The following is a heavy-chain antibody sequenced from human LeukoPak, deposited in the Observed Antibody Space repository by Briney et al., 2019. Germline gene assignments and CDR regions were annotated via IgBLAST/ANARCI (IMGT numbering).Heavy chain of an antibody. V-gene: IGHV1-8*01. D-gene: IGHD3-22*01. CDR2: MNPNSGNT. J-gene: IGHJ6*02. CDR3: ARAPYDSSGSANYYYYYGMDV. CDR1: GYTFTSYD. Sequence: ASVKVSCKASGYTFTSYDINWVRQATGQGLEWMGWMNPNSGNTGYAQKFQGRVTMTRNTSISTAYMELSSLRSEDTAVYYCARAPYDSSGSANYYYYYGMDVWGQGTTVTVSS.